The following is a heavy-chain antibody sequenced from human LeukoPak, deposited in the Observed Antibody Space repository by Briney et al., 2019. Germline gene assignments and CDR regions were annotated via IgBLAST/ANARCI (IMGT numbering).Heavy chain of an antibody. CDR2: ISSSSSYI. D-gene: IGHD3-3*01. CDR3: ARDLLDQGEAGYDMDV. Sequence: GGSLRLSCAASGFTLSSYSMNWVRQAPGKGLEWVSSISSSSSYIYYADSVKGRFTISRDNAKNSLYLQMNSLRAEDTAVYYCARDLLDQGEAGYDMDVWGQGTTVTVSS. J-gene: IGHJ6*02. V-gene: IGHV3-21*01. CDR1: GFTLSSYS.